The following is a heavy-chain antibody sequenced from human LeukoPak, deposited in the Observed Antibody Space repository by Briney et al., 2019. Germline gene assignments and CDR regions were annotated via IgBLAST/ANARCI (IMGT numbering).Heavy chain of an antibody. D-gene: IGHD6-6*01. Sequence: PGASVKVSCKASGYTFTGYYMHWVRQAPGQGLEWMGWINPNSGGTNYAQKFQGRVTMTRDTSISTAYMELSRLRSDDTAVYYCARGAARRVPVGQYGMDVWGQGTTVTVSS. CDR2: INPNSGGT. J-gene: IGHJ6*02. CDR3: ARGAARRVPVGQYGMDV. V-gene: IGHV1-2*02. CDR1: GYTFTGYY.